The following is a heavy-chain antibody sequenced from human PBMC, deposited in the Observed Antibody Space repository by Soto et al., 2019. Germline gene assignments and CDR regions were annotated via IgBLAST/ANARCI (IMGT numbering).Heavy chain of an antibody. D-gene: IGHD5-12*01. Sequence: EVQLLESGGGLVQPGGSLRLSCAASGFTFSSYAMSWVRQAPGKGLECVSAISGRGGSTYFADSMKGRFPISRDNSKNTLYLQMNSLRAEDTAVYYCAKGVRWLRLFYYYYGMDVWGQGTTVTVSS. V-gene: IGHV3-23*01. J-gene: IGHJ6*02. CDR2: ISGRGGST. CDR3: AKGVRWLRLFYYYYGMDV. CDR1: GFTFSSYA.